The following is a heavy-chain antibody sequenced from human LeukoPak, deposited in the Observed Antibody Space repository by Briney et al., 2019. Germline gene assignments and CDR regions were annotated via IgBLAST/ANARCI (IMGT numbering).Heavy chain of an antibody. J-gene: IGHJ3*02. V-gene: IGHV3-11*04. CDR2: ISSGGSTI. Sequence: GGSLRLSCAVSGFTFSDYYMSWLRQAPGKGLEWVSYISSGGSTISHADSVKGRFTISRDNAENSLYLQMNSLRAEDASLYYCLVTTRSYAFDIWGQGTMVTVSS. CDR1: GFTFSDYY. D-gene: IGHD5-12*01. CDR3: LVTTRSYAFDI.